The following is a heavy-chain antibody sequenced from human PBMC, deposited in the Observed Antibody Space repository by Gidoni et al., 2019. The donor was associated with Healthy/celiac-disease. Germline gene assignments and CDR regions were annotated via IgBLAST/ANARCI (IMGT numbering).Heavy chain of an antibody. D-gene: IGHD2-15*01. CDR1: GGTFSSYA. CDR3: ARGPLNCSGGSCYSHYFDY. V-gene: IGHV1-69*01. CDR2: IIPIFGTA. J-gene: IGHJ4*02. Sequence: QVQLVQSGAEVKKPGSSVTVSCKASGGTFSSYAISWVRQAPGQGREWMGGIIPIFGTANYAQKFQGRVTITADESTSTAYMELSSLRSEDTAVYYCARGPLNCSGGSCYSHYFDYWGQGTLVTVSS.